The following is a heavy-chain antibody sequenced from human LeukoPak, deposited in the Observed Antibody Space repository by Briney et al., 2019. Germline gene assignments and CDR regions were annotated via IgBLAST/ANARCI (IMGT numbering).Heavy chain of an antibody. CDR2: ISGSGGST. J-gene: IGHJ4*02. V-gene: IGHV3-23*01. D-gene: IGHD3-16*02. Sequence: SGGSLRLSCAASGFTFSSYAMSWVRQAPGKGLEWVSAISGSGGSTYYADSVKGRFTISRDNSKNTLYLQMNSLRAEDTAVYYCAKDPKYYDYVWGSYRYTGEPDYWGQGTLVTVSS. CDR1: GFTFSSYA. CDR3: AKDPKYYDYVWGSYRYTGEPDY.